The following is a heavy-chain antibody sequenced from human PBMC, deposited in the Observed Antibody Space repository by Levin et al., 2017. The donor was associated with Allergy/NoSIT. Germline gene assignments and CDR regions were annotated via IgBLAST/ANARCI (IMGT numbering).Heavy chain of an antibody. Sequence: GESLKISCAASGFTFHHYTMHWVRQAPGRGLEWVSLISWDGLVTYYGDSLKGRFTISRDNRKSSLFLQMDSLTTEDTALYYCARGNSGWSEYYFDYWGQGTRVTVSS. V-gene: IGHV3-43*01. CDR3: ARGNSGWSEYYFDY. CDR2: ISWDGLVT. CDR1: GFTFHHYT. J-gene: IGHJ4*02. D-gene: IGHD6-19*01.